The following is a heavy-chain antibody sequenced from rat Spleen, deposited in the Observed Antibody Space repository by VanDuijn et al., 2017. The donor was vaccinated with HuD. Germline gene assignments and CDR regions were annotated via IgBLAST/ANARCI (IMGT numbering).Heavy chain of an antibody. D-gene: IGHD1-9*01. V-gene: IGHV2S30*01. CDR1: GFSLMDYR. Sequence: QVQLKESGPGLVQPSQTLSLTCTVSGFSLMDYRVHWVPQPPGTGLEWLGRMKYNEHTYYNSALKSRLSISRDTSKNQVFLKMNSLQTDDTGTYYCTREDILWVPHYWGQGVMVTVSS. CDR2: MKYNEHT. J-gene: IGHJ2*01. CDR3: TREDILWVPHY.